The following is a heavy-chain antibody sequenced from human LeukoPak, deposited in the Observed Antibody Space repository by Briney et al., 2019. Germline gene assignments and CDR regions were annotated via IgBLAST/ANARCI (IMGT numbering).Heavy chain of an antibody. CDR2: ISAYNGNT. CDR1: GYTFTSYG. V-gene: IGHV1-18*01. D-gene: IGHD6-13*01. CDR3: ARDRRIAAAGTPLARFDP. J-gene: IGHJ5*02. Sequence: ASVKVSCKASGYTFTSYGISWVRQAPGQGLEWMGWISAYNGNTNYAQKLQGRVTMTTDTSTSTAYMELRSLRSDDTAVYYCARDRRIAAAGTPLARFDPWGQGTLVTVSS.